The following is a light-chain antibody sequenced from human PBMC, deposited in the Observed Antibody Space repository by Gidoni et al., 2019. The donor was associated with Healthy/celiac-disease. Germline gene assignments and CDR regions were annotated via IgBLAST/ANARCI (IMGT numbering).Light chain of an antibody. J-gene: IGLJ3*02. CDR1: SSNIGNNY. V-gene: IGLV1-51*02. Sequence: QPPSVSAAPGQKVTISCSGSSSNIGNNYVSWYQQLPGTAPKLLIYENNKRPSGIPDRFSGSKSGTSATLGITGLQTGDEADYYCGTWDSSLSAGVFGGGTKLTVL. CDR2: ENN. CDR3: GTWDSSLSAGV.